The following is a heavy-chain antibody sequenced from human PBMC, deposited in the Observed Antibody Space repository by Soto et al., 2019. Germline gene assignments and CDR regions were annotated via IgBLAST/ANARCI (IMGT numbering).Heavy chain of an antibody. CDR2: IVVGSGNT. J-gene: IGHJ4*02. CDR3: AADDDSSGYYPPLGY. CDR1: GFTFTSSA. V-gene: IGHV1-58*01. Sequence: SVKVSCKASGFTFTSSAVQWVRQARGQRLEWIGWIVVGSGNTNYAQKFQERVTITRDMSTSTAYMELSSLRSEDTAVYYCAADDDSSGYYPPLGYWGQGTLVTVSS. D-gene: IGHD3-22*01.